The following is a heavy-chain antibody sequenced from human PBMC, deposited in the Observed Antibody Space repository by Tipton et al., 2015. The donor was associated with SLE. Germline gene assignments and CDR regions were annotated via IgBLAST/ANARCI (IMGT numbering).Heavy chain of an antibody. CDR2: VNHSGST. CDR3: ASSHSSSRNKADY. D-gene: IGHD6-13*01. Sequence: TLSLTCAVYGGSFSGYYWSWIRQPPGKGLEWIGEVNHSGSTNYNPSPKSRVTISVDTSKNQFSLKLSSVTAADTAVYYCASSHSSSRNKADYWGQGTLVTVSS. CDR1: GGSFSGYY. V-gene: IGHV4-34*01. J-gene: IGHJ4*02.